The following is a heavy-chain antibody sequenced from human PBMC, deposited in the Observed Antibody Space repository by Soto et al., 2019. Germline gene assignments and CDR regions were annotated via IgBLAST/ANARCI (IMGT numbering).Heavy chain of an antibody. CDR3: AKVTKRAAAGRYEYYKYGMDV. CDR1: RFGLTSYA. CDR2: ISGRGGSS. D-gene: IGHD6-13*01. J-gene: IGHJ6*02. Sequence: WLSLRLSCAAARFGLTSYAITWLRQAPGKGLEWVSVISGRGGSSYYAASVRGRFTISRDNSRNTLFLQMNGPRAEDTAVYYCAKVTKRAAAGRYEYYKYGMDVWGQGTTVTVSS. V-gene: IGHV3-23*01.